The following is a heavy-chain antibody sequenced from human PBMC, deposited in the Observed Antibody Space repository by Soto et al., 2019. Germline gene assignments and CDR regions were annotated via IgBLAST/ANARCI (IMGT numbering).Heavy chain of an antibody. CDR1: GFSFSSYG. V-gene: IGHV3-33*01. D-gene: IGHD2-21*02. J-gene: IGHJ4*02. Sequence: QVQLVESGGGVVQPGRSLRLSCAASGFSFSSYGMHWVRQAPGKGLEWVAVIWYDGSKQYYADSVKGRFTISRDNSKNTLYLQMDSLSAEDTAVYYCARGRGGEYGGNSGYFDYWGQGTLVTVSS. CDR2: IWYDGSKQ. CDR3: ARGRGGEYGGNSGYFDY.